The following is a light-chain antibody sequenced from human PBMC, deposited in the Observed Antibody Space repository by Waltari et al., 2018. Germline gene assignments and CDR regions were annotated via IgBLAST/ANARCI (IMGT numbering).Light chain of an antibody. CDR2: EVD. CDR1: SSDLGSYDL. J-gene: IGLJ3*02. V-gene: IGLV2-23*02. CDR3: SSYSYSSAWP. Sequence: QSALTQPASVSASPGQSISITCTGTSSDLGSYDLVAWYQQHPDKAPQLIIYEVDKRPSVVSDRFSGSKSGNTASLTISGLQAEDEALYFCSSYSYSSAWPFGGGTLVTVL.